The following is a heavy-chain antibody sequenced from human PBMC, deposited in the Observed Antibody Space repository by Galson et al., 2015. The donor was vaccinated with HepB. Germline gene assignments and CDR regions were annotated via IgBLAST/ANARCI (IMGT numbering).Heavy chain of an antibody. Sequence: QSGAEVKKPGESLKISCKGSGYSFTSNWIGWVRQMPGKGLEWMGIIFPGDSDTRYSPSFQGHVTISADKSITTAYLQWSSLEASDSAMYYCARDRPRSGSGRCGAFDIWGQGTMVTVSS. V-gene: IGHV5-51*03. CDR3: ARDRPRSGSGRCGAFDI. J-gene: IGHJ3*02. CDR2: IFPGDSDT. D-gene: IGHD3-10*01. CDR1: GYSFTSNW.